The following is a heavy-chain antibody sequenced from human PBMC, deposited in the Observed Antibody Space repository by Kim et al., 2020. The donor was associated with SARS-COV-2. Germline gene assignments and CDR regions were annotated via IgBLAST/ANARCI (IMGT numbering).Heavy chain of an antibody. J-gene: IGHJ3*02. V-gene: IGHV1-18*01. CDR1: GYTFTSYG. D-gene: IGHD2-21*01. Sequence: ASVKVSCKASGYTFTSYGISWVRQAPGQGLEWMGWISAYNGNTNYAQKLQGRVTMTTDTSTSTAYMELRSLRSDDTAVYYCARSQPPGVTYCGGDCQRGAFDIWGQGTMVTVSS. CDR2: ISAYNGNT. CDR3: ARSQPPGVTYCGGDCQRGAFDI.